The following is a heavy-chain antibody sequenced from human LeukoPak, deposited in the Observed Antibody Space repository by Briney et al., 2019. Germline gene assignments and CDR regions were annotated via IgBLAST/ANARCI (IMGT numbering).Heavy chain of an antibody. J-gene: IGHJ5*02. CDR2: ISYEGSNK. CDR1: GFTFSSYG. D-gene: IGHD1-26*01. Sequence: PGGSLRLSCAASGFTFSSYGMHWVRQAPGKGLEWVAVISYEGSNKYYADSVKGRFTISRENSTKTLYLQMNSLRAEETAVYYCAKSAEVQSGGYYGSWFGPWGEGGLVTVSS. CDR3: AKSAEVQSGGYYGSWFGP. V-gene: IGHV3-30*18.